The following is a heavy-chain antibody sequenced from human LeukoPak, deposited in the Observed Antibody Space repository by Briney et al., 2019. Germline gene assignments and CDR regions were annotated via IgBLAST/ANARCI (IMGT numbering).Heavy chain of an antibody. J-gene: IGHJ4*02. D-gene: IGHD3-10*01. V-gene: IGHV4-31*03. CDR2: IYYSGST. Sequence: PSETLCLTCTVSGGSISSGGYYWSWIRQHPGKGLEWIGYIYYSGSTYYNPSLKSRVTISVGTSKNQFSLKLGSVTTADTAVYYCARDGSGIEYWGQGTLVTVSS. CDR1: GGSISSGGYY. CDR3: ARDGSGIEY.